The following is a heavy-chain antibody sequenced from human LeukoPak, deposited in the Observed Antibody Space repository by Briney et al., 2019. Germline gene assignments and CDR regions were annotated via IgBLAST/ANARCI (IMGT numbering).Heavy chain of an antibody. Sequence: PGGSLTLSCAASGFSFSNYGMHWVRQTPGKGLESVAFTRYDGTIKDYADSVKGRFTISRDNSQNALHLQMKSLRTEDTAVYYCAKELLLGYFYMDVWGKGTTVIVSS. CDR2: TRYDGTIK. CDR3: AKELLLGYFYMDV. V-gene: IGHV3-30*02. D-gene: IGHD1-26*01. J-gene: IGHJ6*03. CDR1: GFSFSNYG.